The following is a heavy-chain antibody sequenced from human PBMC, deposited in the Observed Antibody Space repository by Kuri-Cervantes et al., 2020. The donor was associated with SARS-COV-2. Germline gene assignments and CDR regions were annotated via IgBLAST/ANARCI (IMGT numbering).Heavy chain of an antibody. CDR3: TRDDFWSGYFNY. CDR2: VRGKANNYAT. J-gene: IGHJ4*02. CDR1: GFLFSASA. D-gene: IGHD3-3*01. V-gene: IGHV3-73*01. Sequence: GGSLRLSCEVSGFLFSASAIHWVRQASGKGLEWVGRVRGKANNYATAYAASVRGRFTISRDDSKNMAYLQMNSLKTEDTAVYYCTRDDFWSGYFNYWGQGTLVTVSS.